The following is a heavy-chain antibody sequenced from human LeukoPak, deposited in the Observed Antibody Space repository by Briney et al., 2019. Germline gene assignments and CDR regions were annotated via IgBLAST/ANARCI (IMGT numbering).Heavy chain of an antibody. Sequence: SVKVSCKASGGTFSSYAISWVRQAPGQGLEWMGRIIPILGIANYAQKFQGRDTITADKSTSTAYMELSSLRSEDTAVYYCARLALYDFWSGYCKGMDVWGQGTTVTVSS. J-gene: IGHJ6*02. D-gene: IGHD3-3*01. CDR1: GGTFSSYA. CDR3: ARLALYDFWSGYCKGMDV. V-gene: IGHV1-69*04. CDR2: IIPILGIA.